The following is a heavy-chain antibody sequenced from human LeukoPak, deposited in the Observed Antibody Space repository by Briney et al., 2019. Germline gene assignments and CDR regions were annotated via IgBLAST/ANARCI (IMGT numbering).Heavy chain of an antibody. Sequence: TGGSLRLSCAASGFTVSSNYMSWVRQAPGKGLEWVSAIYGGSSTYYADSVKGRFTISRDNSKNTLYLQMNSLRAEDTAVYYCARGYSSSWYYFDYWGQGTLVTVSS. J-gene: IGHJ4*02. CDR1: GFTVSSNY. CDR3: ARGYSSSWYYFDY. CDR2: IYGGSST. D-gene: IGHD6-13*01. V-gene: IGHV3-53*01.